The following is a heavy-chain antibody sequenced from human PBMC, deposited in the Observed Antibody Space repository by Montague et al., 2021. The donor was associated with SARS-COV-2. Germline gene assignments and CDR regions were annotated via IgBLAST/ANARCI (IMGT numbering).Heavy chain of an antibody. CDR2: INNSGST. CDR3: ARGRIEVSMIVVVLTGASYYMDV. CDR1: GGSFSGHY. D-gene: IGHD3-22*01. V-gene: IGHV4-34*01. J-gene: IGHJ6*03. Sequence: ETLSLACAVYGGSFSGHYWSWIRQPPGKGLEWIGEINNSGSTNYNPSLKSRVTISVDASKNQFSLKLHSVTAADTAVYYCARGRIEVSMIVVVLTGASYYMDVWGKGTTVTVSS.